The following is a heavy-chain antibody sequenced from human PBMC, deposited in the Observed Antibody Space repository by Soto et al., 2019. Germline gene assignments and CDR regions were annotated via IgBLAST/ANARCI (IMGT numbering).Heavy chain of an antibody. J-gene: IGHJ4*02. V-gene: IGHV3-53*02. CDR3: AGVRRGDYGSGSYYFDY. Sequence: EVQLVETGGGLIQPGGSLRLSCAASGFIVSSNYMSWVRQAPGTGLEWVSVFYSGGRTYYAASVKGRFTISRDTSKNTQYLQKNGLRAESTAVYYCAGVRRGDYGSGSYYFDYWGRGSLVTVSS. D-gene: IGHD3-10*01. CDR1: GFIVSSNY. CDR2: FYSGGRT.